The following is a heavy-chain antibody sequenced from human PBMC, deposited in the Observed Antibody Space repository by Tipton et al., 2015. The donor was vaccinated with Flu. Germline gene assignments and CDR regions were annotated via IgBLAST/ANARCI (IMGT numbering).Heavy chain of an antibody. Sequence: TLSLTCTVSGGSISSGSYYWSWIRQPAGKGLEWIGRIYTSGSTNYNPSLKSRVTISVDTSTNQFSLKLSSVTAADTAVYYCASVENYYDSSGYSDDYWGQGTLVTVSS. CDR2: IYTSGST. J-gene: IGHJ4*02. CDR1: GGSISSGSYY. V-gene: IGHV4-61*02. D-gene: IGHD3-22*01. CDR3: ASVENYYDSSGYSDDY.